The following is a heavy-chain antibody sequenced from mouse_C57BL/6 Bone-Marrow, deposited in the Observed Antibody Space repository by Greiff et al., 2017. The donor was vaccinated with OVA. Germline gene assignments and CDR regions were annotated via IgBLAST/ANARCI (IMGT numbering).Heavy chain of an antibody. J-gene: IGHJ3*01. CDR1: GFTFSSYA. CDR2: ISDGGSYT. Sequence: EVQGVESGGGLVKPGGSLKLSCAASGFTFSSYAMSWVRQTPEKRLEWVATISDGGSYTYYPDNVKGRFIISRDNAKNNLYLQMSHLKSEDTAMYYCARDGTGPFAYWGQGTLVTVSA. D-gene: IGHD4-1*01. V-gene: IGHV5-4*01. CDR3: ARDGTGPFAY.